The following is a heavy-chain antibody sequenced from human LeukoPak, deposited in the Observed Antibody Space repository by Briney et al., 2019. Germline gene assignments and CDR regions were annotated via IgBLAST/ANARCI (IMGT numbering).Heavy chain of an antibody. CDR1: GYTFTSYY. V-gene: IGHV1-46*01. CDR2: INPSGGST. J-gene: IGHJ5*02. CDR3: ARGLRLRYFDWSLLRDWFDP. Sequence: GASVKVSCKASGYTFTSYYMHWVRQAPGQGLEWMGIINPSGGSTSYAQKFQGRVTMTRDTSTSTVYMELSSLRSEDTAVYYCARGLRLRYFDWSLLRDWFDPWGQGTLVTVSS. D-gene: IGHD3-9*01.